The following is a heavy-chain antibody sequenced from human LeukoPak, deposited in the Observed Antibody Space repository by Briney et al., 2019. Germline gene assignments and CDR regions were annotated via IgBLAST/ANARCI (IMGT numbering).Heavy chain of an antibody. Sequence: ASVKVSCKTSGYTFTSYGISWARQAPGQGLEWMGWISAYNGNTNYAQKFQGRVTVTTETSTSTAYMELRSLRFDDTAVYYCARLNFGSEDYWGQGTLVTVSS. J-gene: IGHJ4*02. CDR1: GYTFTSYG. CDR3: ARLNFGSEDY. V-gene: IGHV1-18*01. CDR2: ISAYNGNT. D-gene: IGHD3-10*01.